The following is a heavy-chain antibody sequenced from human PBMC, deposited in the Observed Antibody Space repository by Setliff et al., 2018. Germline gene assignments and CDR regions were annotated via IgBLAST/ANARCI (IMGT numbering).Heavy chain of an antibody. Sequence: GASVKVSCKASGYTFSTHGISWVRQAPGRGLEWLAWIGLYSGETNFALNIRDRLTMTTDISTTTVYIELRGLTSDDTAVYYCARARIAVAGSDLDYWGQGTLVTVSS. V-gene: IGHV1-18*04. CDR3: ARARIAVAGSDLDY. CDR2: IGLYSGET. J-gene: IGHJ4*02. CDR1: GYTFSTHG. D-gene: IGHD6-19*01.